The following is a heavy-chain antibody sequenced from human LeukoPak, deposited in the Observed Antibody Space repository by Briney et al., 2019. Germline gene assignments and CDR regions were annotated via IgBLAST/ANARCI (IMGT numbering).Heavy chain of an antibody. Sequence: KPSETLSLTCTVSGGSIGSYYWSWIRQSPGKGLDWIGYIHNSGATSYNPSLKSRVTISVDSSKNQFSLKLGSMTASDTAVYYCARQRNDVGGFYIDYWGQGTLVTISS. CDR2: IHNSGAT. J-gene: IGHJ4*02. CDR3: ARQRNDVGGFYIDY. CDR1: GGSIGSYY. D-gene: IGHD4-23*01. V-gene: IGHV4-59*08.